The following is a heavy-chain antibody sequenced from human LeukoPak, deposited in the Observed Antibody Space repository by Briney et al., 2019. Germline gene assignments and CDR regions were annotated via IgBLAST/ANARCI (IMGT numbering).Heavy chain of an antibody. D-gene: IGHD4-17*01. CDR3: TRDRSYGY. V-gene: IGHV3-15*01. Sequence: GGSLRLSCAASGFTFSNYAMHWVRQAPGKGLKWVGRIKSKTDGGTTDYAAPVKGRFTISRDDSNNTLYLQMNSLKTEDTALYYCTRDRSYGYWGQGTLVTVSS. CDR1: GFTFSNYA. CDR2: IKSKTDGGTT. J-gene: IGHJ4*02.